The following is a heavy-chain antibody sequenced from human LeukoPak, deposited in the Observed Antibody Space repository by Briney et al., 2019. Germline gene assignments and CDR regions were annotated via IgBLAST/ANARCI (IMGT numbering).Heavy chain of an antibody. J-gene: IGHJ3*02. CDR3: AGDFSAWQGEAFDI. V-gene: IGHV3-21*01. CDR2: ISDTSSYR. D-gene: IGHD1-26*01. CDR1: GFLFSAFS. Sequence: GGSLRLSCAVSGFLFSAFSMDWVRQAPGKGLEWLSSISDTSSYRYYSDSVKGRFTISRDNAKNSLYLQMHSLRAEDTAIYYCAGDFSAWQGEAFDIWGQGTMVIVSS.